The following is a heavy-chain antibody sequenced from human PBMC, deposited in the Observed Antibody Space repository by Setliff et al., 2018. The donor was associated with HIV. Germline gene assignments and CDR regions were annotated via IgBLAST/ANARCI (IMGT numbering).Heavy chain of an antibody. D-gene: IGHD6-13*01. Sequence: PSETLSLTCTVSGDSVSSRSYYWSWIRQPPGKGLEWIGYIYYSGTTYYNPSLKSRVTISVDTSKNQFSLKLSSVTAADTAVYYCARDGYSSSWYVISGSFDYWGQGILVTVSS. CDR2: IYYSGTT. J-gene: IGHJ4*02. V-gene: IGHV4-61*01. CDR1: GDSVSSRSYY. CDR3: ARDGYSSSWYVISGSFDY.